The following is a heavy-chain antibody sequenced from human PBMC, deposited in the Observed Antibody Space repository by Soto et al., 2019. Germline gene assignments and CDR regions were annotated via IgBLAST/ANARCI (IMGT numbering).Heavy chain of an antibody. CDR3: TREAYSYGPFDY. V-gene: IGHV1-69*06. Sequence: QVQLVQSGAEVKKPGSSVKVSCKASGGTFSSYAISWVRQAPGQGLEWMGGIIPIFGTANYAQKVQGRVTITAHKSTSTAYMEGSSLGSEDTVVYYCTREAYSYGPFDYGGQGSLVTVSS. D-gene: IGHD5-18*01. J-gene: IGHJ4*02. CDR2: IIPIFGTA. CDR1: GGTFSSYA.